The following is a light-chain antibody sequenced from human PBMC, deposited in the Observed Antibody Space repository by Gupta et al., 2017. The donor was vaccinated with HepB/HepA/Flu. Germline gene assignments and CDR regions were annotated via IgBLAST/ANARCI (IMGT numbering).Light chain of an antibody. Sequence: DIQMTQSPSSLSASLGDRVTITCRASQSIASYLNWYEKRPGKAPKLLISSASSLQSGVPSRFSGSGSGTEFSLTISRRRSEDSTTYYCQQGVNLPWTFGQGTKVEI. CDR3: QQGVNLPWT. V-gene: IGKV1-39*01. CDR2: SAS. J-gene: IGKJ1*01. CDR1: QSIASY.